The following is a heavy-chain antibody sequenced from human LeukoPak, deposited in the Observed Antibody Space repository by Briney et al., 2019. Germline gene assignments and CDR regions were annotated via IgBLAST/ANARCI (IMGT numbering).Heavy chain of an antibody. CDR1: GGSFSGYY. CDR3: ARSLHYYDSSL. J-gene: IGHJ4*01. Sequence: SETLSLTCAVYGGSFSGYYWSWIRQPPGKGLEWIGEINHSGSTNYNPSLKSRVTISVDTSKNQFSLKLSSVTAADTAVYYCARSLHYYDSSLWGHGTLVTVSS. D-gene: IGHD3-22*01. CDR2: INHSGST. V-gene: IGHV4-34*01.